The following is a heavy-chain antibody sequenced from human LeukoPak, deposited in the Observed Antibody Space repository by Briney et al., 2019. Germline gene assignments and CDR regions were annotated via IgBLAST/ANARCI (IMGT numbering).Heavy chain of an antibody. CDR1: GGSISSYY. D-gene: IGHD3-10*01. CDR2: IYYSGST. Sequence: SETLSLTCTVSGGSISSYYWSWIRQPPGKGLEWIGYIYYSGSTNYNPSLKSRVTISVDTSKNQFSLKLSSVTAADTAVYYCARATMVRGVIIKNWFDPWGQGTLVTVSS. V-gene: IGHV4-59*01. CDR3: ARATMVRGVIIKNWFDP. J-gene: IGHJ5*02.